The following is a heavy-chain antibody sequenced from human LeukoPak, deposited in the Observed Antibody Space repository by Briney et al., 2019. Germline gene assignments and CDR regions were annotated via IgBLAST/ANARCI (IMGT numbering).Heavy chain of an antibody. J-gene: IGHJ4*02. D-gene: IGHD6-13*01. CDR1: GFTFSSYA. V-gene: IGHV3-23*01. CDR2: ISGSGGST. Sequence: GGSLRLSCAASGFTFSSYAMSWVRQAPGKRLEWVSSISGSGGSTDYADSVKGRFTISRDNSKNTPYLQMNSLRAEDTAVYFCAKGGPAVGSSSSVDYWGQGTLVTVSS. CDR3: AKGGPAVGSSSSVDY.